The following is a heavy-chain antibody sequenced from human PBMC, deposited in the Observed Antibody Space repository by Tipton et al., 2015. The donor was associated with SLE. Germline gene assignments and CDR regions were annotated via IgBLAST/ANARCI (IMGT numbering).Heavy chain of an antibody. V-gene: IGHV4-59*01. Sequence: LRLSCTVSGGSISSYYWSWIRQPPGKGLEWIGYIYYSGSTNYNPSLKSRVTISVDTSKNQFSLKLISVTAADTAVYYCARAGSVAGTKYFDYWGKGTLVTVSS. CDR1: GGSISSYY. CDR3: ARAGSVAGTKYFDY. D-gene: IGHD6-19*01. CDR2: IYYSGST. J-gene: IGHJ4*02.